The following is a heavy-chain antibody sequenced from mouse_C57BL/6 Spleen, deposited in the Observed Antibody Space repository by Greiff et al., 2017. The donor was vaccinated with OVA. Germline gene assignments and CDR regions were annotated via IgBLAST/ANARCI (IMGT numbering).Heavy chain of an antibody. CDR1: GYTFTSYW. CDR2: IYPGSGST. Sequence: QVQLQQPGAELVKPGASVKMSCKASGYTFTSYWITWVKQRPGQGLEWIGDIYPGSGSTNYNEKFKSKATLTVDTSSSTAYLQLSSLTSEDSAVYYCAYGSSWYFDVWGTGTTVTVSS. CDR3: AYGSSWYFDV. J-gene: IGHJ1*03. D-gene: IGHD1-1*01. V-gene: IGHV1-55*01.